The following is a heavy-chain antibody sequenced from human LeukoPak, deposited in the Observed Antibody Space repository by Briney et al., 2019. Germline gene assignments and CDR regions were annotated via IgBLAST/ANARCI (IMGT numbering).Heavy chain of an antibody. J-gene: IGHJ4*02. Sequence: GGSLRLSCAASGFTFSDYYMSWIRQAPGKGLEWVSYISSSGSTIYYADSVKGRFTISRDNAKNSLYLQMNSLRAEDTAVYYCAKDPHYYYDSSAIGYYFDYWGQGTLVTVSS. V-gene: IGHV3-11*01. CDR1: GFTFSDYY. CDR2: ISSSGSTI. D-gene: IGHD3-22*01. CDR3: AKDPHYYYDSSAIGYYFDY.